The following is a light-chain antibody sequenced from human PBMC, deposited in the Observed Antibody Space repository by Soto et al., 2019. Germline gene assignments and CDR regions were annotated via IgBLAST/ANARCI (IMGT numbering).Light chain of an antibody. CDR1: SSNIGSNY. J-gene: IGLJ2*01. CDR2: RNN. V-gene: IGLV1-47*01. CDR3: AAWDDSLSAHVV. Sequence: QLVLTQPPSASGTPGQRVTISCSGSSSNIGSNYVYWYQQLPGTAPKLLIYRNNQHPSGVPDRFSGSKSGTSASLAISGLRSEDEADYYCAAWDDSLSAHVVFGGGTKLTVL.